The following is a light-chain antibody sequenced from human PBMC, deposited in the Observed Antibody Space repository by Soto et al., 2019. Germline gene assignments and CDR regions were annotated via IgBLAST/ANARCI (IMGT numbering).Light chain of an antibody. CDR3: QSYDSSLSGYVL. Sequence: QSVLTQPPSVAGALGQRVTISCTGSSSNIGAGYDVHWYQQIPGTAPKVLIYGNSNRPSGVPDRFSGSKSGTSASLAITGLQVEDEADYYCQSYDSSLSGYVLFGGGTKLTVL. V-gene: IGLV1-40*01. CDR2: GNS. CDR1: SSNIGAGYD. J-gene: IGLJ2*01.